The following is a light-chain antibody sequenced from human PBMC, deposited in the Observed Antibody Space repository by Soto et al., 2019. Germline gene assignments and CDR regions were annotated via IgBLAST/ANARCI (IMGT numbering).Light chain of an antibody. CDR1: QSVGTR. CDR2: GAS. V-gene: IGKV3-15*01. CDR3: QQYGSSPWT. Sequence: EIVMTQSPATLSVSPGEGATLSCRASQSVGTRLAWYQQKPGQAPRLLIYGASTRATGISDRFSGSGSATEFTLTITSLQSEDFAVYYCQQYGSSPWTFGQGTKVDI. J-gene: IGKJ1*01.